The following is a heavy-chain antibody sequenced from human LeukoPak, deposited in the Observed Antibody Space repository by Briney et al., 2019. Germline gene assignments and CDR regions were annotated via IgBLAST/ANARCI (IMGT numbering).Heavy chain of an antibody. D-gene: IGHD6-19*01. J-gene: IGHJ4*02. Sequence: GGSLTLSCAASGFTFSSYGLHWVRQAPGKGLEWVAFIRYDGSNNYYADSVKGRFTISRDNSKNTLYLQMNSRRAEDTAVYSCAKDQWLVLDYWGQGTLVTVSS. V-gene: IGHV3-30*02. CDR1: GFTFSSYG. CDR3: AKDQWLVLDY. CDR2: IRYDGSNN.